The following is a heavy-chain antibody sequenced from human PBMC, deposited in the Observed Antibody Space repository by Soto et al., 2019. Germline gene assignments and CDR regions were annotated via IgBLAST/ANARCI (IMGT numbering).Heavy chain of an antibody. Sequence: ASVKVSCKASGYTFSSYAISWVRQAPGQGLEWMGWISPYNGNTHYAQNLQGRVTITTDTSTTTAYMELRSLKSDDTAIYYCARGTTVTTTPTYYYMDVWGKGTTVTVSS. D-gene: IGHD4-4*01. CDR2: ISPYNGNT. CDR3: ARGTTVTTTPTYYYMDV. V-gene: IGHV1-18*01. CDR1: GYTFSSYA. J-gene: IGHJ6*03.